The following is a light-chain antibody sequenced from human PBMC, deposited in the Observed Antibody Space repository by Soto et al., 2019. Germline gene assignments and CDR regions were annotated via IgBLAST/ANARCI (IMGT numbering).Light chain of an antibody. CDR3: QQYNSYSYT. V-gene: IGKV1-5*03. Sequence: DIQMTQSPSTLSASVGDRVTSACRASQSISSYLAWYQQKPGKAPNLLIYKASNLASGVPSRFTGGGSGTDFTLTINSLQPDDSATYFCQQYNSYSYTFGQGTKLEIK. CDR2: KAS. J-gene: IGKJ2*01. CDR1: QSISSY.